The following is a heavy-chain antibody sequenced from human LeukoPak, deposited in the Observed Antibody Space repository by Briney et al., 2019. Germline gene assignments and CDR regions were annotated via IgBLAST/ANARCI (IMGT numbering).Heavy chain of an antibody. Sequence: RGSLRLSCAASGFTFSSYGMHWVRQAPGKGPEWVAVISYDGNNQYYADSVKGRFTISRDNSKNTLYLQMNSLRAEDTAVYYCARHDYDSSGYYGYYGMDVWGQGTTVTVSS. CDR3: ARHDYDSSGYYGYYGMDV. CDR1: GFTFSSYG. V-gene: IGHV3-30*03. J-gene: IGHJ6*02. CDR2: ISYDGNNQ. D-gene: IGHD3-22*01.